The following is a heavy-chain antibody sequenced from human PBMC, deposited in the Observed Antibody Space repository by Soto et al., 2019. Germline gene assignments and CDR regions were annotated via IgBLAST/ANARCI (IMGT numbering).Heavy chain of an antibody. CDR1: GGTFSRCA. Sequence: QVQLVQSGPEVKKPGSSVKVSCKASGGTFSRCAINWVRQAPGQGLEWMGGITPMFGKPNYAQKFQGRVTMTEDESKRTGYLELRSLRSDVTAVYYCARDGALYDSSGYYFLYWGQGTLVAVSS. J-gene: IGHJ4*02. CDR2: ITPMFGKP. CDR3: ARDGALYDSSGYYFLY. V-gene: IGHV1-69*01. D-gene: IGHD3-22*01.